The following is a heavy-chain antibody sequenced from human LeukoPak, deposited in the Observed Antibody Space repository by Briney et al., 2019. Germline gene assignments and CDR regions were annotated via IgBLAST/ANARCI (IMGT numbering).Heavy chain of an antibody. D-gene: IGHD2-8*02. Sequence: GGSLRLSCTASGFTFSSYWMTWVRQAPGKGLEEVANIQQDGSEKYYVDSVRGRFTISRDNDENLLYLQMDSLRAEDTAVYFCARGWCPHCHGMGDWGKGTTVTVSS. CDR1: GFTFSSYW. CDR2: IQQDGSEK. V-gene: IGHV3-7*03. CDR3: ARGWCPHCHGMGD. J-gene: IGHJ6*04.